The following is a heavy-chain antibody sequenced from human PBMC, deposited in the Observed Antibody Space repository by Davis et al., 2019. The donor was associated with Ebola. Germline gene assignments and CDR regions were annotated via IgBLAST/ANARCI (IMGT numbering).Heavy chain of an antibody. CDR3: ARAQRGAYYDFWSGSTNWYFDL. V-gene: IGHV3-21*01. J-gene: IGHJ2*01. CDR1: GFTFSSYS. CDR2: ISSSSSYI. Sequence: GESLKISCAASGFTFSSYSMNWVRQAPGKGLEWVSSISSSSSYIYYADSVKGRFTISRDNAKNSLYLQMNSLRAEDTAWYYCARAQRGAYYDFWSGSTNWYFDLWGRGTLVTVSS. D-gene: IGHD3-3*01.